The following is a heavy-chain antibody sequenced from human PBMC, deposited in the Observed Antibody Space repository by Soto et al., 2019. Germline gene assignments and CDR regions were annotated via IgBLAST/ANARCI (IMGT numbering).Heavy chain of an antibody. D-gene: IGHD4-4*01. CDR3: AREGGIHHSPYYYYGMDV. Sequence: QVQLVQSGAEVKKPGASVKVSCKASGYTFTSYGISWVRQAPGQGLEWMGWISAYNGNTNYAQKLQGRVTMTTDTSTSTAYMERRSLRSDDTAVYYCAREGGIHHSPYYYYGMDVWGQGTTVTVSS. J-gene: IGHJ6*02. CDR2: ISAYNGNT. V-gene: IGHV1-18*04. CDR1: GYTFTSYG.